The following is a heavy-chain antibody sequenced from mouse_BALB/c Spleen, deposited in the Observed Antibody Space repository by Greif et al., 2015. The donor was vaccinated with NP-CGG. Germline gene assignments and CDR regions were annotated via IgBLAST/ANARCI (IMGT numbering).Heavy chain of an antibody. D-gene: IGHD2-14*01. V-gene: IGHV1S41*01. CDR3: ARGYGSYWYFDV. J-gene: IGHJ1*01. CDR1: GYTFTSYW. Sequence: DLVKPGASVKLSCKASGYTFTSYWINWIKQRPGQGLEWIGRIAPGSGSTYYNEMFEGKATLTVDTSSSTAYIQLSSLSSEDSAVYFCARGYGSYWYFDVWGAGTTVTVSS. CDR2: IAPGSGST.